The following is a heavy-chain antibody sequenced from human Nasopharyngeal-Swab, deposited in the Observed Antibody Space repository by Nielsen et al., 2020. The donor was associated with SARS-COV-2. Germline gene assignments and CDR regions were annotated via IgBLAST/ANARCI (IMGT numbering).Heavy chain of an antibody. Sequence: GESLKISCQGSGYDFTGYWIAWVRQKPGEGLEWMGIIYPGYSGTNYSPSFQGQVTISVDKSISTAYLQWGSLKASDTAMYYCARHVGYFHTSIWVDPWGQGTLVTVSS. CDR2: IYPGYSGT. D-gene: IGHD2/OR15-2a*01. CDR3: ARHVGYFHTSIWVDP. CDR1: GYDFTGYW. J-gene: IGHJ5*02. V-gene: IGHV5-51*01.